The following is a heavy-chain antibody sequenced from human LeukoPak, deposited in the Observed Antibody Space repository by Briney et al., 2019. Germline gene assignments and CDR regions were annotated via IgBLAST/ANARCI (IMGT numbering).Heavy chain of an antibody. D-gene: IGHD6-13*01. CDR2: MNPNSANT. CDR1: GYTFTSCD. J-gene: IGHJ6*02. Sequence: ASVKVSCKASGYTFTSCDINWVRQATGQGLEWMGWMNPNSANTGYAQKFQGRVTMTRNTSISTAYTELSSLRSEDTAVYYCARLASSSWPLYYYYGMDVWGQGTTVTVSS. CDR3: ARLASSSWPLYYYYGMDV. V-gene: IGHV1-8*01.